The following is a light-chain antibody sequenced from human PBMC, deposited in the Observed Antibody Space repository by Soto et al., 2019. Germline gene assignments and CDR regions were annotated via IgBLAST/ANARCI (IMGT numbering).Light chain of an antibody. CDR3: VAWDDSLNGYV. CDR1: SSNIGSNT. V-gene: IGLV1-44*01. CDR2: SNN. Sequence: QSALTQPPSASGTPGQRVTISCSGSSSNIGSNTVNWYQQLPGTAPKLLIYSNNQRPSGAPDRFSGSKSGTSASLAISGLQSEDEADYYCVAWDDSLNGYVFGTGTKVTVL. J-gene: IGLJ1*01.